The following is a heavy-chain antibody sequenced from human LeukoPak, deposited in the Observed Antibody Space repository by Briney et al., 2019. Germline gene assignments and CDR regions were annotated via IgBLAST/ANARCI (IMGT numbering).Heavy chain of an antibody. CDR1: GFTFGSYW. Sequence: HPGGSLRLSCAASGFTFGSYWMSWVRQAPGKGLEWVANMNPDGSEKYFLDSVKGRFTISRDNAKSSLYLQMNSLRGDDTAVYYCARDRALYDSRRGYYYTEDDYWGQGTLVTVSS. D-gene: IGHD3-22*01. V-gene: IGHV3-7*01. CDR3: ARDRALYDSRRGYYYTEDDY. J-gene: IGHJ4*02. CDR2: MNPDGSEK.